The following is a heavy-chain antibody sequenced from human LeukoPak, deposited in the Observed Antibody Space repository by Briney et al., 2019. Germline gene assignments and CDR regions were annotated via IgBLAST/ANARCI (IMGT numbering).Heavy chain of an antibody. V-gene: IGHV3-11*04. D-gene: IGHD2-2*01. CDR3: AKAPPGYCSSTSCLFDY. Sequence: GGSLRLSCAASGFTFSDYYMSWIRQASGKGLEWLSYISSSGTTIFYADSVKGRFTSSTDNAKNSLYLQMNSLRAEDTAVYYCAKAPPGYCSSTSCLFDYWGLGTLVTVSS. J-gene: IGHJ4*02. CDR2: ISSSGTTI. CDR1: GFTFSDYY.